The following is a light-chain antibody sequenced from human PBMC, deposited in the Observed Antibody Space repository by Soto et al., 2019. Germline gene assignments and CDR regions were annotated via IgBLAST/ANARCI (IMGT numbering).Light chain of an antibody. CDR1: SGHSSYA. CDR3: QSWGTGIRV. CDR2: LNSDGSH. V-gene: IGLV4-69*01. J-gene: IGLJ1*01. Sequence: QSVLTQSPSASASLGASVKLTCTLSSGHSSYAIAWHQQQPEKGPQYLMKLNSDGSHSKGDGIPDRFSGSSSGAERYLTISSLQSEDEADSYCQSWGTGIRVFGTGTKVTVL.